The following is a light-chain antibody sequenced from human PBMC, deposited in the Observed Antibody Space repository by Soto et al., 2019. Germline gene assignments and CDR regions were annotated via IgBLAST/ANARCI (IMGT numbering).Light chain of an antibody. CDR3: QQYNSAPFT. Sequence: DIQMTQSPSSLSASVGDRVTITCRASQGISSYLAWYQQKPGKVPKLLIYAESTLQSGVPSRFSGSGSGTDFTLTISSLQPEDVATYYCQQYNSAPFTFGPGTKVDIK. V-gene: IGKV1-27*01. CDR1: QGISSY. CDR2: AES. J-gene: IGKJ3*01.